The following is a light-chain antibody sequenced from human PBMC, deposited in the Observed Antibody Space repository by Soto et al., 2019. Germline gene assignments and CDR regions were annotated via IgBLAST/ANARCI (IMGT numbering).Light chain of an antibody. J-gene: IGLJ2*01. V-gene: IGLV1-40*01. CDR2: GNS. Sequence: QSVLTQPPSVSGAPGQRVTISCTGSSSNIGAGYDVHWYQQLPGTAPKLLIYGNSNRPSGVPDRFSGSKSGTSASLAITGLQAEDEADYYCQSYDRSLSGSKFGGGTKLTVL. CDR3: QSYDRSLSGSK. CDR1: SSNIGAGYD.